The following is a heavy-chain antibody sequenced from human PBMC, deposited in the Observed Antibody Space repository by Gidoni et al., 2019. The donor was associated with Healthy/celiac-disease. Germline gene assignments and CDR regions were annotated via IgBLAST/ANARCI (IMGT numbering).Heavy chain of an antibody. J-gene: IGHJ6*02. V-gene: IGHV3-64D*08. CDR1: GFTFSSYA. D-gene: IGHD3-10*01. Sequence: EVQLVESGGGLVQPGGSLRLSCSASGFTFSSYAMHWVRQAPGKGLEYGSAISSNGGSTYYADSVKGRFTISRDNSKNTLYLQMSSLRAEDTAVYYCVKDGLGGSGSYYNLGYYYGMDVWGQGTTVTVSS. CDR2: ISSNGGST. CDR3: VKDGLGGSGSYYNLGYYYGMDV.